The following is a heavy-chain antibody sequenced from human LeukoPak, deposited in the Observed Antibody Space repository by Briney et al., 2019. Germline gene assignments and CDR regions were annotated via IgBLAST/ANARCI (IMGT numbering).Heavy chain of an antibody. CDR1: GFTFSSYW. CDR2: INSDGSST. CDR3: ARDPDYGDYGDY. J-gene: IGHJ4*02. D-gene: IGHD4-17*01. V-gene: IGHV3-74*01. Sequence: GGSLRLSCAASGFTFSSYWMHWARQAPGKGLVWVSRINSDGSSTSYADSVKGRFTISRDNTKNTLYLQMNSLRAEDTAVYYCARDPDYGDYGDYWGQGTLVTVSS.